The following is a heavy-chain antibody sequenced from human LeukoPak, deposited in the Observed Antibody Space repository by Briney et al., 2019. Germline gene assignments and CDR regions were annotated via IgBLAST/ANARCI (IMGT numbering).Heavy chain of an antibody. CDR3: AKLRMSGSHPGDY. Sequence: PGGSLRLSCAASGFTFSSYAMSWVRQAPGKGLEWVSAISTSVGSTYYADSVKGRFTISRDNSKNTLYLQMNSLRAEDTAVYYCAKLRMSGSHPGDYWGQGTLVTVSS. V-gene: IGHV3-23*01. D-gene: IGHD1-26*01. CDR2: ISTSVGST. CDR1: GFTFSSYA. J-gene: IGHJ4*02.